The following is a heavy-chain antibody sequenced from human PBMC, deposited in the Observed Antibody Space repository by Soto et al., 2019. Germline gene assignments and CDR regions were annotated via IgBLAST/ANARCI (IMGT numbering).Heavy chain of an antibody. Sequence: PSESLSLTCAVCGGCFTGYYWSWIRQPPGKGLEWIGEINHSGSTNYNPSLKSRVTISVDTSKNQLSLKLSSVTAADTAVYYCAKGEAPTTWIYSNFAPGNWFGPWGQGTLVTVSS. J-gene: IGHJ5*02. D-gene: IGHD5-12*01. CDR1: GGCFTGYY. V-gene: IGHV4-34*01. CDR3: AKGEAPTTWIYSNFAPGNWFGP. CDR2: INHSGST.